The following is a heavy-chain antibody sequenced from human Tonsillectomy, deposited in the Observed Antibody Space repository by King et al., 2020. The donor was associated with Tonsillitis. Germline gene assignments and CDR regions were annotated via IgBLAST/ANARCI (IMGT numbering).Heavy chain of an antibody. D-gene: IGHD6-19*01. J-gene: IGHJ4*02. Sequence: VQLVESGGGLVKPGGSLRLSCAASGFTFSHAWMSWVRQAPGKGLEWVGRIKSKTDGGTTDFAAPVKGRFTISRDDSKNTLFLQMNSLKTEDTAVYYCTTEEEMAGIGGWWGFFDYWGQGTLVTVSS. V-gene: IGHV3-15*01. CDR2: IKSKTDGGTT. CDR1: GFTFSHAW. CDR3: TTEEEMAGIGGWWGFFDY.